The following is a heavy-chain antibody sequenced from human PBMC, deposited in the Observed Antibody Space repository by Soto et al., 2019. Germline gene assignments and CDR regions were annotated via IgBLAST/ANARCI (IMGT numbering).Heavy chain of an antibody. D-gene: IGHD6-19*01. CDR3: VRWEISGWDLGI. V-gene: IGHV3-7*03. CDR1: GFIFTDYW. Sequence: EVQLVESGGGLVQPGGSLRLSCAASGFIFTDYWMSWVRQPPGKGLEWVASINPDGTKRSYVDSVQSRFTISRDDAKNSVLLQMIGLRAEDTAVYYCVRWEISGWDLGIWGQGTLFTVAS. J-gene: IGHJ4*02. CDR2: INPDGTKR.